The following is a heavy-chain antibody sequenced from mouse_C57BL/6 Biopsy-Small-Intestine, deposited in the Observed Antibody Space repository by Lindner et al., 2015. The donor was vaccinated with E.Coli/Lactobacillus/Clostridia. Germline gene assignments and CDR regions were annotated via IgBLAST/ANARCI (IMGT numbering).Heavy chain of an antibody. CDR2: IYPYNGLS. V-gene: IGHV1-31*01. CDR3: ASLTGTKGYFDY. Sequence: EYGPELVKPGASVKISCKASGYSFTGYYLHWVRRSHGNILDWIGFIYPYNGLSSYNQKFKGKATLTVDRSSTTAYMELRSLTSEDSAVFYCASLTGTKGYFDYWGQGTTLTVSS. D-gene: IGHD4-1*01. CDR1: GYSFTGYY. J-gene: IGHJ2*01.